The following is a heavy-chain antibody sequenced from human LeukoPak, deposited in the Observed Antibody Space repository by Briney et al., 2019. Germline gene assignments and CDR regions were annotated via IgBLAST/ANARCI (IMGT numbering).Heavy chain of an antibody. CDR1: GFTFSSYE. Sequence: AGRSLRLSCAASGFTFSSYEMNWVRQAPGKGLEWVSYISSSGSTIYYADSVKGRFTISRDNAKNSLYLQMNSLRAEDTAVYYCARGYSWAAAVREPFNYWGQGTLVTVSS. CDR3: ARGYSWAAAVREPFNY. V-gene: IGHV3-48*03. D-gene: IGHD6-13*01. J-gene: IGHJ4*02. CDR2: ISSSGSTI.